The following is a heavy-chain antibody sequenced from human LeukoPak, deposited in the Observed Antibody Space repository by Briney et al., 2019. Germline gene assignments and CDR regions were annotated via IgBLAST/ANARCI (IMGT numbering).Heavy chain of an antibody. J-gene: IGHJ4*02. Sequence: ASVKVSCKASGYTFTGYYMHWVRQAPGQGLEWMGRINPNSGGTNYAQKFQGRVTMTRDTSISTAYMELSRLRSDDTAVYYCARYDFWSGYYIDWGQGTLVTVSS. D-gene: IGHD3-3*01. CDR3: ARYDFWSGYYID. CDR1: GYTFTGYY. V-gene: IGHV1-2*06. CDR2: INPNSGGT.